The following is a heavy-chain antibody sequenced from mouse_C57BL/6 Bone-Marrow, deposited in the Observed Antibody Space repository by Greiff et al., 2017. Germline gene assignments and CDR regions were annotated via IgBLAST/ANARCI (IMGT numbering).Heavy chain of an antibody. CDR3: ARNSIYYDGFGLAY. CDR2: IWSGGST. Sequence: VKLQESGPGLVQPSQSLSITCTVSGFSLTSYGVHWVRQSPGKGLEWLGVIWSGGSTDYNAAFISRLSISKDNSKSQVFFKMNSLQADDTAIYYCARNSIYYDGFGLAYWGQGTLVTVSA. CDR1: GFSLTSYG. J-gene: IGHJ3*01. V-gene: IGHV2-2*01. D-gene: IGHD2-4*01.